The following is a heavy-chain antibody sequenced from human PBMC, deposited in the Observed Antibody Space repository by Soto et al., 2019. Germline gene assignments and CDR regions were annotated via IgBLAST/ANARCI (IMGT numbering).Heavy chain of an antibody. V-gene: IGHV1-3*01. D-gene: IGHD2-2*01. J-gene: IGHJ6*03. CDR3: AREGCSSTSCYLHYYYYYYMDV. CDR2: INAGNGNT. Sequence: ASVKVSCKASGYTFTSYAMHWVRQAPGQRLEWMGWINAGNGNTKYSQKFQGRVTITRDTSASTAYMELSSLRSEDTAVYYCAREGCSSTSCYLHYYYYYYMDVWGKGTTVTVSS. CDR1: GYTFTSYA.